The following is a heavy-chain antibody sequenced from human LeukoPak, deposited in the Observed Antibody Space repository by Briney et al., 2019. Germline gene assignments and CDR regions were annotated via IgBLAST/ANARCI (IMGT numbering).Heavy chain of an antibody. D-gene: IGHD2-8*01. CDR1: GGSISSGGYY. V-gene: IGHV4-39*01. Sequence: SETLSLTCTVSGGSISSGGYYWTWIRQHPGKGLEWIGSIYYSGRTYYNPSLNSRVTISVDTSKNQFSLKLSSVTAADTAVYFCARRLGGGYCTDGVCCPDCWGQGALVTVSS. J-gene: IGHJ4*02. CDR2: IYYSGRT. CDR3: ARRLGGGYCTDGVCCPDC.